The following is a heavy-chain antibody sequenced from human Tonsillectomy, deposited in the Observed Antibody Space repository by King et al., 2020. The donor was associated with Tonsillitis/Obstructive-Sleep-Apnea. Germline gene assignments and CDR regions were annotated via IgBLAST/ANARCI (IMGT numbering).Heavy chain of an antibody. CDR1: GGSFSGYY. J-gene: IGHJ4*02. CDR2: INHSGST. Sequence: VQLPQWGAGLLKPSETLSLTCAVYGGSFSGYYWSWIRQPPGKGLEWIGEINHSGSTNYNPSLKSRVTISVDTSKNQFSLKLSSVTAADTAVYYCARGQEDIVATILPVPPPLDYWGQGTLVTVSS. CDR3: ARGQEDIVATILPVPPPLDY. V-gene: IGHV4-34*01. D-gene: IGHD5-12*01.